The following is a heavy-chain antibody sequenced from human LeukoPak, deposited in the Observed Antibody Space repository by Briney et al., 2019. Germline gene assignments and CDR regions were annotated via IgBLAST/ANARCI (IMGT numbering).Heavy chain of an antibody. CDR1: RFAFSSYA. CDR2: ISGSGGGT. Sequence: PGGSLRLSCAASRFAFSSYAMSWVRQAPGKGLEWVSNISGSGGGTYYADSVKGRFTISRDSSKNTLYLQMNSLRAEDTAVYHCAKTMIVVETYYYYGMDVWGQGTTVTVYS. D-gene: IGHD3-22*01. CDR3: AKTMIVVETYYYYGMDV. J-gene: IGHJ6*02. V-gene: IGHV3-23*01.